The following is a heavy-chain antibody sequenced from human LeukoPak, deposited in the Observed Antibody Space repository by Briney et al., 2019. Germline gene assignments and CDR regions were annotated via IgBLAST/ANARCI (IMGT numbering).Heavy chain of an antibody. CDR2: IYTSGST. V-gene: IGHV4-61*02. J-gene: IGHJ6*03. CDR3: ARGGVAGIAAAGTTEDYYYYMDV. Sequence: SETLSLTCTVSGDSISSGPYYWSWIRQPAGKGLEWIGRIYTSGSTNYNPSLKSRVTISVDTSKNQFSLKLSSVTAADTAVYYCARGGVAGIAAAGTTEDYYYYMDVWGKGTTVTVSS. CDR1: GDSISSGPYY. D-gene: IGHD6-13*01.